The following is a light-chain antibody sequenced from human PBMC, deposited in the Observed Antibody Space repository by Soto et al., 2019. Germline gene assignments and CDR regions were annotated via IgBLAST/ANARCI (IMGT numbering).Light chain of an antibody. V-gene: IGLV2-11*01. CDR2: DVS. J-gene: IGLJ1*01. CDR3: CSYGGSYTYV. CDR1: SSDVGGYNY. Sequence: QSALTQPRSVSGSPGQSVTISCTGTSSDVGGYNYVSWYQQQPGKAPKLLIYDVSKWSSGVPDRFSGSKSGNTASLTISGLQAEDEADYYCCSYGGSYTYVFGTGTKVTVL.